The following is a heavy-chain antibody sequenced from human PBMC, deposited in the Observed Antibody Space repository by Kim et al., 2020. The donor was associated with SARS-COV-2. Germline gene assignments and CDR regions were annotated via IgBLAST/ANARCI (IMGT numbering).Heavy chain of an antibody. CDR2: IKQDGSEK. J-gene: IGHJ4*02. Sequence: GGSLRLSCAASGFTFSSYWMSWVRQAPGKGLEWVANIKQDGSEKYYVDSVKGRFTISRDNAKNSLYMQMNSLRAEGTAVYYCARDLEQLLELIDYWGQGTRVSVPS. CDR1: GFTFSSYW. D-gene: IGHD6-13*01. V-gene: IGHV3-7*01. CDR3: ARDLEQLLELIDY.